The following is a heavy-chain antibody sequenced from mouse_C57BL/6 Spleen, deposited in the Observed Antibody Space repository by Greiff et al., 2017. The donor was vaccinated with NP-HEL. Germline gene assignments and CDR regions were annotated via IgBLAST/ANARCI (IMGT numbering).Heavy chain of an antibody. V-gene: IGHV1-76*01. J-gene: IGHJ2*01. D-gene: IGHD1-1*01. CDR2: IYPGSGNT. Sequence: QVQLQQSGAELVRPGASVKLSCKASGYTFTDYYINWVKQRPGQGLEWIARIYPGSGNTYYNEKFKGKATLTAEKSSSTAYMQLSSLTSEDSAVYFCARGGTVVAGGFDYWGQGTTLTVSS. CDR1: GYTFTDYY. CDR3: ARGGTVVAGGFDY.